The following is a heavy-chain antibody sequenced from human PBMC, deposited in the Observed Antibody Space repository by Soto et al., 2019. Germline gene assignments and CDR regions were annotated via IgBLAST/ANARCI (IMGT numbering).Heavy chain of an antibody. V-gene: IGHV3-21*01. D-gene: IGHD4-17*01. Sequence: EVQLVESGGSLVKPGGSLRLFCAASRFTFSSYSMNWVRQAPGKRLECVSSISSSSSYIYYADSVKGRFTISRDNAKNSLYLQMNSLRAEDTAVYYCARDFGRGDYVVGGGDYWGQGTLVTVSS. J-gene: IGHJ4*02. CDR3: ARDFGRGDYVVGGGDY. CDR1: RFTFSSYS. CDR2: ISSSSSYI.